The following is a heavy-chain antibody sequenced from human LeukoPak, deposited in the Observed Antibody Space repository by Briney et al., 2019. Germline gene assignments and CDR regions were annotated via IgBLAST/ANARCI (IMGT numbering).Heavy chain of an antibody. J-gene: IGHJ4*02. Sequence: GGSLRLSCAASGFTFSGYSMNWVRQAPGKGLEWVSYISSSSSTIYYADSVKVRFTISRDNAKNSLYLQMNSLRDEDTAVYYCARENRFLEWLLYVDYWGQGTLVTVSS. D-gene: IGHD3-3*01. CDR1: GFTFSGYS. CDR2: ISSSSSTI. V-gene: IGHV3-48*02. CDR3: ARENRFLEWLLYVDY.